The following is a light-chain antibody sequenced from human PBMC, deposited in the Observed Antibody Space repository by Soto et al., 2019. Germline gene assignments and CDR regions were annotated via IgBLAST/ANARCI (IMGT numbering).Light chain of an antibody. CDR1: SSNIGAGYD. CDR3: QSYDSSLRGWV. J-gene: IGLJ3*02. Sequence: QSVLTQPTSVSGAPGQRVTISCTGSSSNIGAGYDVHWYQQLPGTAPKLLIYGNSNRPSGVPDRFSGSKSGTSASLAITGLRDQDEADYHCQSYDSSLRGWVFGGGTKLTVL. V-gene: IGLV1-40*01. CDR2: GNS.